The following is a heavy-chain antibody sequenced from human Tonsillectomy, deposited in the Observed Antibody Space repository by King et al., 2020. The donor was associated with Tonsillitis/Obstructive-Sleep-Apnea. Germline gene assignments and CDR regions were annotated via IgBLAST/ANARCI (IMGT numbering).Heavy chain of an antibody. CDR1: GFTFDDYA. D-gene: IGHD3-16*01. V-gene: IGHV3-9*01. CDR3: VKELGGGAFDI. Sequence: VQLVESGGGFIRPGRSLRLSCAASGFTFDDYAMHWVRQAPGKGLQWVSGISCNGGSVDYADSVKGRFSISRDNAKNSLYLKMNSLTPEDTAMYYCVKELGGGAFDIWGQGTMVTVSS. CDR2: ISCNGGSV. J-gene: IGHJ3*02.